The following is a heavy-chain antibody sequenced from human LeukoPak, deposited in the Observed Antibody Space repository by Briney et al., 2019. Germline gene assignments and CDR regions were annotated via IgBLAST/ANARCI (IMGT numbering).Heavy chain of an antibody. CDR3: AKVRSMIVVVRDAFDI. CDR2: ISGSGGST. J-gene: IGHJ3*02. V-gene: IGHV3-23*01. Sequence: GGSLRLSCAASGFTFSSYAVTWVRQAPGKGLEWVSAISGSGGSTYYADSVKGRFTISRDNSKNTLYLQMNSLRVEDTAVYYCAKVRSMIVVVRDAFDISGQRTMVTVSS. D-gene: IGHD3-22*01. CDR1: GFTFSSYA.